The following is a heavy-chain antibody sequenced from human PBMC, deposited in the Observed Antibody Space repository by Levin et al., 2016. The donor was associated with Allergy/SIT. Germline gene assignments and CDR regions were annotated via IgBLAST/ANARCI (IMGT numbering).Heavy chain of an antibody. CDR2: ISPSGGST. Sequence: WVRQAPGQGLEWMGIISPSGGSTSYAQKFQGRVTMTRDTSTSTVYMELSSLRSEDTAVYYCARWGKLGYCSGGSCPPAWAYYYYGMDVWGQGTTVTVSS. J-gene: IGHJ6*02. V-gene: IGHV1-46*01. D-gene: IGHD2-15*01. CDR3: ARWGKLGYCSGGSCPPAWAYYYYGMDV.